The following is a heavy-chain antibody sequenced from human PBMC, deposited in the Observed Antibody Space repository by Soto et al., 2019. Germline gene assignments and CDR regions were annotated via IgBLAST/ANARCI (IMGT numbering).Heavy chain of an antibody. V-gene: IGHV3-21*01. D-gene: IGHD2-15*01. J-gene: IGHJ6*02. CDR1: GFNFSSYA. Sequence: VGSLRLSCAASGFNFSSYALNWVRQAPGKGLEWVSFISSSSSYTYYSDSVKGRFTISRDNAKNSLYLQMKSLTAEDTAVYYCAKDRESGSPARGGLDVWGQGTMVPVSS. CDR2: ISSSSSYT. CDR3: AKDRESGSPARGGLDV.